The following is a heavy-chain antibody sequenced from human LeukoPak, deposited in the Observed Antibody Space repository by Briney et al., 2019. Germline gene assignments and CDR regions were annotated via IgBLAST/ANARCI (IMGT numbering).Heavy chain of an antibody. CDR3: ARYNWNDGRSDAFDI. V-gene: IGHV4-30-4*01. Sequence: PQTLSLTCTVSGGSISSGDYYWSWIRQPPGKGLEWIGYIYYSGSTYYNPSLKSRVTISVDTSKNQFSLKLSSVTAADTAVYYCARYNWNDGRSDAFDIWGQGTMVTVSS. J-gene: IGHJ3*02. D-gene: IGHD1-20*01. CDR2: IYYSGST. CDR1: GGSISSGDYY.